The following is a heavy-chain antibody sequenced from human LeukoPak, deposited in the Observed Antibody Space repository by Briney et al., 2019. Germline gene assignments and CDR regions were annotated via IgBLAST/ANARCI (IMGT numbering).Heavy chain of an antibody. CDR2: ISAYNGNT. CDR1: GYTFTSYG. J-gene: IGHJ4*02. D-gene: IGHD6-19*01. CDR3: ASHLGYSSGWYYFDY. Sequence: ASVKVSCKASGYTFTSYGISWVRQAPGQGLEWMGWISAYNGNTNYAQKLQGRVTMTTDTSTSTAYMELSSLRSEDTAVYYCASHLGYSSGWYYFDYWGQGTLVTVSS. V-gene: IGHV1-18*01.